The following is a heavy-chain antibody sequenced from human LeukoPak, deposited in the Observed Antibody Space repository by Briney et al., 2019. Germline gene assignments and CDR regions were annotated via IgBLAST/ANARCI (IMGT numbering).Heavy chain of an antibody. CDR2: ISHDGSNK. CDR3: ARDFYDSSGYYQVNY. CDR1: GFTFSSYA. Sequence: PGTSLRLSCAASGFTFSSYAMHWVRQAPGKGLEWVAVISHDGSNKDFADSLKGRFTISRDNSKSTLYLQMNSLRAEDTAVYYCARDFYDSSGYYQVNYWGQGTLVTVSS. D-gene: IGHD3-22*01. V-gene: IGHV3-30*03. J-gene: IGHJ4*02.